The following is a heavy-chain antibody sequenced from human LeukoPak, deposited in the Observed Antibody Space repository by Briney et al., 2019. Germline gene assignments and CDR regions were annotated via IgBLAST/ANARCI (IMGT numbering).Heavy chain of an antibody. Sequence: GGPLRLSCAASGFTVSSNYMSWVRQAPGKGLEWVSVIYSGGSTYYADSVKGRFTISRDNSKNTLYLQMNSLRAEDTAVYYCARLVAYGSGSYFDYWGQGTLVTVSS. CDR3: ARLVAYGSGSYFDY. V-gene: IGHV3-66*04. CDR1: GFTVSSNY. J-gene: IGHJ4*02. CDR2: IYSGGST. D-gene: IGHD3-10*01.